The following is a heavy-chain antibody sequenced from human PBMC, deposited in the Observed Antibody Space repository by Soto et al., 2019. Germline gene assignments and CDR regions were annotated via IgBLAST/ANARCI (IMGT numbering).Heavy chain of an antibody. CDR3: ARGAFCGGAPGCRDMDV. J-gene: IGHJ6*02. Sequence: QIQLVQSGGEVKKPGASVKVSCKSSGYKFISHSITWVRQAPGQGLEWMGRISAYNGNTNYAQKLQGRVTMTTDTSKTTDYMELRSLRSDDTAVYYCARGAFCGGAPGCRDMDVWGQGTTVTVSS. CDR2: ISAYNGNT. D-gene: IGHD2-21*01. V-gene: IGHV1-18*01. CDR1: GYKFISHS.